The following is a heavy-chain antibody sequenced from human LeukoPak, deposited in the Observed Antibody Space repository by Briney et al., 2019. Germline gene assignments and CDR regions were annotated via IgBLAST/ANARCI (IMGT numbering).Heavy chain of an antibody. Sequence: PSETLSLTCTVSGGSIISSSYYWGWIRQPPGKGLEWIGSIYYSGNTYYNPSLKGRVTISVDTSKNQFSLKLSSVTAADTAVYYCARGYSSSWYHYWGQGTLVTVSS. J-gene: IGHJ4*02. D-gene: IGHD6-13*01. V-gene: IGHV4-39*07. CDR3: ARGYSSSWYHY. CDR2: IYYSGNT. CDR1: GGSIISSSYY.